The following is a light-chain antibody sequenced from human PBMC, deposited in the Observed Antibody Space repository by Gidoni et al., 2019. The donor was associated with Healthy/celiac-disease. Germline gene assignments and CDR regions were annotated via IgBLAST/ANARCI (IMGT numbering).Light chain of an antibody. CDR3: QQYDNLLLT. CDR2: DAS. J-gene: IGKJ4*01. Sequence: DIQMTQSPSSLSASVGDRVTITCQASQDISNYLNWYQQKPGKAPKLLIDDASNLETGVPSMFSGSGSGTDFTFTISSLQPEDIATYYCQQYDNLLLTFGGGTKVEIK. V-gene: IGKV1-33*01. CDR1: QDISNY.